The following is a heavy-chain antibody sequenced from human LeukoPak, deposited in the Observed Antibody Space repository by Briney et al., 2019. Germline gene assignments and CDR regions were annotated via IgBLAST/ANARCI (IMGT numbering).Heavy chain of an antibody. V-gene: IGHV1-18*01. D-gene: IGHD3-3*01. CDR2: ISAYNGNT. CDR3: AREPLNDFWSGYSDY. J-gene: IGHJ4*02. CDR1: GYTFTSYG. Sequence: ASVKVSCKASGYTFTSYGISWVRQAPGQGLEWMGWISAYNGNTNYAQKLQGRVTMTTDTSTSTAYMELRSLRSDDTAVYYCAREPLNDFWSGYSDYWGQGTLVTVSS.